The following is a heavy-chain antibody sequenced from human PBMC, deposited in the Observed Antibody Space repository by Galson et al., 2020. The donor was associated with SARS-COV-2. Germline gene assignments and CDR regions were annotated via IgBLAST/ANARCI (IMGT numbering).Heavy chain of an antibody. J-gene: IGHJ4*02. Sequence: ASVKVSCKASGYTFTSYYMHWVRQAPGQGLEWMGIINPSGGSTSYAQKFQGRVTMTRDTSTSTVYMELSSRRSEDTAVYYCARGLGANAGGALDYFDYWGQGTLVTVSS. CDR2: INPSGGST. CDR1: GYTFTSYY. CDR3: ARGLGANAGGALDYFDY. D-gene: IGHD1-26*01. V-gene: IGHV1-46*01.